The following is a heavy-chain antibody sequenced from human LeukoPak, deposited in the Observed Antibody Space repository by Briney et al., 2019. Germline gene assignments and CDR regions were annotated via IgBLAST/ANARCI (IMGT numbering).Heavy chain of an antibody. V-gene: IGHV3-7*01. CDR3: ARDPAYGAFDY. J-gene: IGHJ4*02. Sequence: GGSLRLSCAASGFTFSGSWMTWVRQAPGRGLEWVANIDSDGNTKNYLDSVKGRFTISRDNARNSLYLQLNSLRAEDTSVYYCARDPAYGAFDYWGQGTLVTVSS. D-gene: IGHD4-17*01. CDR2: IDSDGNTK. CDR1: GFTFSGSW.